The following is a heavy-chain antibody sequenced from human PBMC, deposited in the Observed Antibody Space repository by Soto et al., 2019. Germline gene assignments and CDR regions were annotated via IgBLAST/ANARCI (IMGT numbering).Heavy chain of an antibody. V-gene: IGHV3-66*01. CDR3: ARSWAVASSYDY. CDR1: GFTVSSNY. J-gene: IGHJ4*02. D-gene: IGHD6-19*01. Sequence: EVQLVESGGGLVQPGGSLRLSCAASGFTVSSNYMNWVRQAPGKGLEWVSVIYSGGSTYYADSVKGRFTISRDNSKNTLYLQMNSLRAEDTAVYYCARSWAVASSYDYWGQGTLVTVSS. CDR2: IYSGGST.